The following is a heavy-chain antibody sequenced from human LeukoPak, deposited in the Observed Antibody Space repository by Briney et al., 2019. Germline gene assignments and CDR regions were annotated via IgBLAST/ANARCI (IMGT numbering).Heavy chain of an antibody. CDR1: GFTFSNYA. J-gene: IGHJ4*02. CDR2: ISGSGGST. V-gene: IGHV3-23*01. CDR3: AKDQGGDFYYFDY. Sequence: GGSLRLSCAASGFTFSNYAMSWVRQAPGKGLEWVSAISGSGGSTYYADSVKGRFTISRDNSKNTLYLQMNSLRAEDTAVYYCAKDQGGDFYYFDYWGQGTLVTVSS. D-gene: IGHD2-21*02.